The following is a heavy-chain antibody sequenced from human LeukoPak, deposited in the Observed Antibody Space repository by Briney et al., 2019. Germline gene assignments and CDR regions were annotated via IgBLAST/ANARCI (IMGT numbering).Heavy chain of an antibody. CDR2: MNINSGYT. Sequence: ASVKVSCKASGYTFTNYDINWVRQAPGQGLEWMGWMNINSGYTGYAQKFQGRVAITRNTSISTAYMELSSLRSDDTAVYYCARGQLRLRHRGFDPWGQGTLVTVSS. V-gene: IGHV1-8*03. CDR1: GYTFTNYD. J-gene: IGHJ5*02. CDR3: ARGQLRLRHRGFDP. D-gene: IGHD4-17*01.